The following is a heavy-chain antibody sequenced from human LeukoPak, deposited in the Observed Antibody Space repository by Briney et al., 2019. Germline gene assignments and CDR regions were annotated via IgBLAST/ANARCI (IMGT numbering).Heavy chain of an antibody. Sequence: GGSLRLSCAASGFTFSSYAMSWVRQAPGKGLEWVSAISGSGGSTYYADSVKGRFTISRDNSKNTLYLQMNSLRAEDTAVYYCARDGHSSGWYFQHWGQGTLVTVSS. CDR1: GFTFSSYA. CDR3: ARDGHSSGWYFQH. V-gene: IGHV3-23*01. J-gene: IGHJ1*01. D-gene: IGHD6-19*01. CDR2: ISGSGGST.